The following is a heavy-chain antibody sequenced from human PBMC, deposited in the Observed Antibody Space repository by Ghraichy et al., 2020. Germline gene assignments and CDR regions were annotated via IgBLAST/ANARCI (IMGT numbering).Heavy chain of an antibody. V-gene: IGHV1-18*01. J-gene: IGHJ3*02. CDR2: ISPYNGDT. CDR1: GYTFNNYG. CDR3: ARSYLRRQPSTDIRGAFDI. Sequence: ASVKVSCKASGYTFNNYGISWVRQAPGQGLEWMGWISPYNGDTKSAQNLQDRVTMTTDTATSIAYMELRSLRSDDTAIYYCARSYLRRQPSTDIRGAFDIWGQGTMVTVSS. D-gene: IGHD3-16*02.